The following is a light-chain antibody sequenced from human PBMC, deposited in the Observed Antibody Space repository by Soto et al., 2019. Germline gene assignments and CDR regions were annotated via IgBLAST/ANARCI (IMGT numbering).Light chain of an antibody. CDR1: SSNIGTGYD. V-gene: IGLV1-40*01. CDR3: QTYDRRPSGSV. Sequence: QSVLTQPPSVSGAPGQRVTISCTGSSSNIGTGYDVHWYQHLPGTAPKLLIYGNTNRPSGVPDRFSGSKSGTSASLAITGLQAEDEADYYCQTYDRRPSGSVFGTGTKLTVL. CDR2: GNT. J-gene: IGLJ1*01.